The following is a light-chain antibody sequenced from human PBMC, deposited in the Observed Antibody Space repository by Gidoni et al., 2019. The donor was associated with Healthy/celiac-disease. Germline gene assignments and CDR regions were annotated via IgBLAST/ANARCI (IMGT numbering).Light chain of an antibody. CDR2: KAS. CDR3: QQYNSYT. J-gene: IGKJ2*01. Sequence: DIQMTQSPSTLSASVGDRVTITCRASQSISIWLAWYQQKQGKAPELLIYKASSLESGVTSRFSGSECGKEFTLTIISLRPNDFATYYCQQYNSYTFGQGTKLEIK. CDR1: QSISIW. V-gene: IGKV1-5*03.